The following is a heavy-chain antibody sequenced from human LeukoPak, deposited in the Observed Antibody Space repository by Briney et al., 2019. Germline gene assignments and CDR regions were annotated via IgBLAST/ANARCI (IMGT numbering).Heavy chain of an antibody. CDR2: INHSGST. V-gene: IGHV4-34*01. J-gene: IGHJ6*02. Sequence: SETLSLTCAVYGGSFSGYYWSWIRQPPGKGLEWIGEINHSGSTNYNPSLKSRVTISVDTSKNQFSLKLSSVTAADTAVYYCARGGIRFLEWPYYYYGMDVWGQGTTVTVSS. D-gene: IGHD3-3*01. CDR3: ARGGIRFLEWPYYYYGMDV. CDR1: GGSFSGYY.